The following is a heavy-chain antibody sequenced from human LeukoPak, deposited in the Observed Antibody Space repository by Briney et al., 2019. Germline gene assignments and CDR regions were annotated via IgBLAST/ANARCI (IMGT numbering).Heavy chain of an antibody. D-gene: IGHD3-10*01. CDR3: ARGPPTTSGTGFDP. V-gene: IGHV1-8*01. Sequence: ASLRVSCTASVYTFTPYEINSVRQATGHELEWMGWMNPNSGNTGSAQKFQGRVTMTRNTSISTAYMELSSLRSEDTAVYYCARGPPTTSGTGFDPWGQGTLVTVSS. CDR1: VYTFTPYE. J-gene: IGHJ5*02. CDR2: MNPNSGNT.